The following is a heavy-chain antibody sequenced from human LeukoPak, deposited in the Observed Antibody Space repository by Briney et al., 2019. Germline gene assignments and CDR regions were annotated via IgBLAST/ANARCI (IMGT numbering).Heavy chain of an antibody. CDR1: GFTFSSYG. D-gene: IGHD6-19*01. V-gene: IGHV3-30*18. CDR3: AKDLGDSSGWYYGDY. CDR2: ISYDGSNK. J-gene: IGHJ4*02. Sequence: GGSLRLSCAASGFTFSSYGMHWVRQAPGKGLEWVAVISYDGSNKYYADSVKCRFTISRDNSKNTLYLQMNSLRAEDTAVYYCAKDLGDSSGWYYGDYWGQGTLVTVSS.